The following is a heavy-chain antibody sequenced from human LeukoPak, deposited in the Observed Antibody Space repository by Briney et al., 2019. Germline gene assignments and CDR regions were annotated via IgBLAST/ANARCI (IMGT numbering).Heavy chain of an antibody. J-gene: IGHJ4*02. D-gene: IGHD3-10*01. CDR2: INAGNGNT. CDR1: GYTFSDYA. V-gene: IGHV1-3*01. Sequence: ASVKVSCKASGYTFSDYAMHWVRQAPGQRLEWMGWINAGNGNTKYSQKFQGRVTITRDTSASTAYMELSSLRSEDTAVYYCARVYGSGSYLAYWGQGTLVTVSS. CDR3: ARVYGSGSYLAY.